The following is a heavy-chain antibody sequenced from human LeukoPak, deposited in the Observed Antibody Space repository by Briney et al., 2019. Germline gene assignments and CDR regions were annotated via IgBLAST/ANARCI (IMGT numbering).Heavy chain of an antibody. CDR1: GFSVSSNY. Sequence: GASLRISCAAAGFSVSSNYMSWVRQAPGKGLEWVSAISGSGGSTYYADSVKGRFTISRDNSKNTLYLQMNSLRAEDTAVYYCAKDTYYDFWSGYSAVFDYWGQGTLVTVSS. CDR3: AKDTYYDFWSGYSAVFDY. V-gene: IGHV3-23*01. J-gene: IGHJ4*02. CDR2: ISGSGGST. D-gene: IGHD3-3*01.